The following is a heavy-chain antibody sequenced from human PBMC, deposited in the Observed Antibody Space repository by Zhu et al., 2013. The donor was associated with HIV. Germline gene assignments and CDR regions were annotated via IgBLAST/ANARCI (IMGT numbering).Heavy chain of an antibody. J-gene: IGHJ4*02. D-gene: IGHD1-26*01. CDR3: ARDVVGATAFDS. V-gene: IGHV1-58*01. Sequence: QLVQSGPEVKKPGTSVKVSCKASGFTFTSSAVQWVRQARGQRLEWIGWIVVGSGNTNYAQKFQERVTMTTDRPTRTAYLELVSLTSDDTAEYYCARDVVGATAFDSWGQGTLVTVS. CDR1: GFTFTSSA. CDR2: IVVGSGNT.